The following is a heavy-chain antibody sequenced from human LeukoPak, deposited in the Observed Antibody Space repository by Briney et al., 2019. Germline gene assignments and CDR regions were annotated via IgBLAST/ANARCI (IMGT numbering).Heavy chain of an antibody. CDR3: ARQSTTVLNWFDP. J-gene: IGHJ5*02. V-gene: IGHV4-39*01. D-gene: IGHD4-11*01. CDR1: GGSISSSSYY. Sequence: PSETLSLTCTVSGGSISSSSYYWGWIRQPPGKGLEWIGSIYYSGSTYYNPSLKSRVTISVDTSKNQFSLKLSSVTAADTAVYYCARQSTTVLNWFDPWGQGTLVTVSS. CDR2: IYYSGST.